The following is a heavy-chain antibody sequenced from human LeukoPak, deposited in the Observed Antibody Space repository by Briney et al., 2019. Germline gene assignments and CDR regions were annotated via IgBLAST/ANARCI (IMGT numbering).Heavy chain of an antibody. V-gene: IGHV4-34*01. CDR1: GGSFSGYY. Sequence: PSETLSLTCAVYGGSFSGYYWSWIRQPPGKGLEWIGEINHSGSTNYNPSLKSRVTISVDTSKNQFSLKLSSVTAADTAVYYCARGRRYCSSTSCQVGNWFDPWGQGTLVTVSS. D-gene: IGHD2-2*01. CDR2: INHSGST. J-gene: IGHJ5*02. CDR3: ARGRRYCSSTSCQVGNWFDP.